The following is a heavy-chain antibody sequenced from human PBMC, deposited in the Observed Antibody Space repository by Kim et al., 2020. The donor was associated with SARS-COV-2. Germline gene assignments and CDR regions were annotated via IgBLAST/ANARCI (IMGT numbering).Heavy chain of an antibody. CDR2: ISSTSNNK. J-gene: IGHJ5*01. CDR1: GFTFSSYS. V-gene: IGHV3-48*02. CDR3: GRGIGYYGSGSYYFDS. Sequence: GGSLRLSCAASGFTFSSYSMNWVRQAPGKGLEWVSYISSTSNNKHYADSVKGRFTIFKDNGKNSLYLQMNSLRDEDTAMYYCGRGIGYYGSGSYYFDSWGQGTLVTVSS. D-gene: IGHD3-10*01.